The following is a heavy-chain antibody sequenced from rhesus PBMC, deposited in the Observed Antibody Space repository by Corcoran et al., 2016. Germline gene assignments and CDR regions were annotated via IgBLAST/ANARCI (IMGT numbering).Heavy chain of an antibody. V-gene: IGHV3S42*01. CDR2: INSGGGST. Sequence: EVQLVESGGGLAKPGGSLRLSCAASGFTFSSYWMNWFRQTPGKGLEWISAINSGGGSTYYADYVKGRFTISRDNSKNTLSLQMNSLRAEDTAVYYCAKRGYCTSTTCYVPFDYWGQGVLVTVSS. CDR3: AKRGYCTSTTCYVPFDY. J-gene: IGHJ4*01. D-gene: IGHD2-2*01. CDR1: GFTFSSYW.